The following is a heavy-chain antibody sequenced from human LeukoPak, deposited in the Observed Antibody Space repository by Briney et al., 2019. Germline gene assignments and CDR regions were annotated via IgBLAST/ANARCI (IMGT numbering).Heavy chain of an antibody. J-gene: IGHJ4*02. CDR2: INTDGSA. D-gene: IGHD2-2*01. CDR3: AKETYCSSAGCPRG. Sequence: GGSLRLSCAASGFTFSNYAMNWVRQAPGKGLEWVSTINTDGSAFYADSVKGRFAISRDNSKNTLFLQMNSLRAEDTAVYYCAKETYCSSAGCPRGWAQGTLVTVSS. V-gene: IGHV3-23*01. CDR1: GFTFSNYA.